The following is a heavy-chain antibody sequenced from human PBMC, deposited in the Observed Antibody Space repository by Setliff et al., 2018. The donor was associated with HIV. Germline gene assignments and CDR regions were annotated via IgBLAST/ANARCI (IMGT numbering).Heavy chain of an antibody. CDR3: AKTSVGATGLYAFDI. J-gene: IGHJ3*02. D-gene: IGHD1-26*01. Sequence: PSETLSLTCTVSGGSIGSGSHYWSWIRQPAGKGLEWIGHIYTTGSTNYNPSLKSRVTISADTSNNQFSLRLTSMTAAATAVYYCAKTSVGATGLYAFDIWGQGTMVTVSS. CDR1: GGSIGSGSHY. CDR2: IYTTGST. V-gene: IGHV4-61*09.